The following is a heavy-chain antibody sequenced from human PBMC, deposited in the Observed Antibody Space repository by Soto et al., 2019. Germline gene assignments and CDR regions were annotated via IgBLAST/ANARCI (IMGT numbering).Heavy chain of an antibody. CDR1: GFSLSTSGVG. CDR3: AHRLRYSSSWYFLGFDP. V-gene: IGHV2-5*02. CDR2: IYWDDDK. Sequence: QITLKESGPTLVKPTQTLTLTCTFSGFSLSTSGVGVGWIRQPPGKALEWLALIYWDDDKRYSPSLKSRPTINKXTSXTXAGLTMTNMDPADTATSYRAHRLRYSSSWYFLGFDPWGQGTLVTVSS. J-gene: IGHJ5*02. D-gene: IGHD6-13*01.